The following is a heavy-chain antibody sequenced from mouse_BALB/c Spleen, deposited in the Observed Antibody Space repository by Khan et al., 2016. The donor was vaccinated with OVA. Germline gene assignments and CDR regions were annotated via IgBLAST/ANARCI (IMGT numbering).Heavy chain of an antibody. V-gene: IGHV1S137*01. J-gene: IGHJ3*01. CDR2: ISTYYGDV. CDR1: GYTFTDFT. Sequence: QVQLKESGAELVRPGVSVKISCKGSGYTFTDFTMHWVKQSHAKSLEWIGVISTYYGDVTYNQKFKGKATMTVDKSSSTAYMELARLTSEDSAIYYCEKGGGGNRLAYWGQGTLVTVSA. CDR3: EKGGGGNRLAY.